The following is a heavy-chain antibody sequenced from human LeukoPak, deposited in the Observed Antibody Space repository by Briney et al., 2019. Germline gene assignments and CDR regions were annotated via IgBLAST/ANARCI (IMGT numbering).Heavy chain of an antibody. CDR2: INPKSGDT. D-gene: IGHD5-12*01. CDR3: ARVRIYSGYDGEDY. Sequence: ASVKVSCKTSGYTFTGNYMHWVRQAPGQGLEWMGWINPKSGDTNYAQNFQGRVTMTRDTSISTAYMELSGLTSDDTALYYCARVRIYSGYDGEDYWGQGTLVTVSS. J-gene: IGHJ4*02. V-gene: IGHV1-2*02. CDR1: GYTFTGNY.